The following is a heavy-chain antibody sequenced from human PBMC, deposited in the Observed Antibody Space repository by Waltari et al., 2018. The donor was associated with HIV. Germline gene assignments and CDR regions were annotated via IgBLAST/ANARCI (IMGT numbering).Heavy chain of an antibody. CDR3: AREAARGGLGY. CDR1: GASISSGRPY. CDR2: VYTSGST. Sequence: QVQLQESGPGLVKPSQTLPLTCTVPGASISSGRPYWRWIRQPAGKGLEWIGRVYTSGSTSYNPSLKSRVTISVDTSKNQFSLKLSSVTAADTAVYYCAREAARGGLGYWGQGTLVTVSS. J-gene: IGHJ4*02. V-gene: IGHV4-61*02. D-gene: IGHD6-6*01.